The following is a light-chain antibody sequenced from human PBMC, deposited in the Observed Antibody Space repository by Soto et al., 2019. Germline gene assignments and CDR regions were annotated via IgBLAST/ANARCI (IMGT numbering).Light chain of an antibody. CDR1: SSDVGGFNY. CDR2: DVF. V-gene: IGLV2-14*03. Sequence: QSALTQDASVSGSPGQSITISCTGTSSDVGGFNYVSWYQQHPGKAPKLMIYDVFTRPSGVSNRFSGSKSGNTASLTISALPAEDDADYYCTSWTSTSTYVFGSGTKLTVL. J-gene: IGLJ1*01. CDR3: TSWTSTSTYV.